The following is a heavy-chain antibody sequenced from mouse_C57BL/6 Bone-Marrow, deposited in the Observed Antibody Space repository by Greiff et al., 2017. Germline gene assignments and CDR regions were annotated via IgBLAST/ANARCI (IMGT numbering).Heavy chain of an antibody. Sequence: VQLQQSGAELVRPGTSVKVSCKASGYAFTNYLIEWVKQRPGQGLEWIGVINPGSGGTNYNEKFKGKATLTADTSSSTASMQLSSLTSEDSAVYFCARSTMVTTGLDYWGQGTTLTVSS. V-gene: IGHV1-54*01. D-gene: IGHD2-2*01. CDR1: GYAFTNYL. CDR3: ARSTMVTTGLDY. CDR2: INPGSGGT. J-gene: IGHJ2*01.